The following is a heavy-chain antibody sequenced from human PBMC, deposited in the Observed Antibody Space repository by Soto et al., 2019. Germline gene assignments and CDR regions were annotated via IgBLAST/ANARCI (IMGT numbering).Heavy chain of an antibody. J-gene: IGHJ6*03. CDR1: GGSISSYY. CDR3: ASQLGGYSYGYYYYYYMDV. D-gene: IGHD5-18*01. Sequence: QVQLQESGPGLVKPSETLSLTCTVSGGSISSYYWSWIRQPPGKGLEWIGYIYYSGSTNYNPPLRSRATISVDTSKNQFSLKLSSVTAADTAVYYCASQLGGYSYGYYYYYYMDVWGKGTTVTVSS. CDR2: IYYSGST. V-gene: IGHV4-59*08.